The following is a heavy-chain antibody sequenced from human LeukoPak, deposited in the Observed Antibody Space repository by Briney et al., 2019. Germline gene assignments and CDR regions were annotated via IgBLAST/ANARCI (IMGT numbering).Heavy chain of an antibody. Sequence: GGSLRLSCAASGFTFNGFWMSWVRQPPGKGLEWVAKIKQDGSDIYYLGSVRGRFTISRDNAMNSLYLQMNSLRAEDTAVYYCTRDALYGDPSYYYMDVWGKGTTVTVSS. CDR3: TRDALYGDPSYYYMDV. V-gene: IGHV3-7*01. D-gene: IGHD4-17*01. J-gene: IGHJ6*03. CDR1: GFTFNGFW. CDR2: IKQDGSDI.